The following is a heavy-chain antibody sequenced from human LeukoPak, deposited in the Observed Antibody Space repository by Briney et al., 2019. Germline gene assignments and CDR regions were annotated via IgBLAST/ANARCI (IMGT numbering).Heavy chain of an antibody. J-gene: IGHJ4*02. CDR3: ARGPFKGRYCSGGSCYFDY. D-gene: IGHD2-15*01. V-gene: IGHV4-34*01. CDR1: GGSFSGYY. CDR2: INHSGST. Sequence: PSETLSLTCAVYGGSFSGYYWSWIRQPPGKGLEWIGEINHSGSTNYNPSLKSRVTISVDTSKNQFSLKLSSVTAADTAVYYCARGPFKGRYCSGGSCYFDYWGQGTLVTVSS.